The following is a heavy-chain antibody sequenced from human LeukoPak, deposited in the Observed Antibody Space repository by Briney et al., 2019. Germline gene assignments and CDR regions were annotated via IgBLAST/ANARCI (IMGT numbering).Heavy chain of an antibody. CDR3: ASHYGDYDPFGY. D-gene: IGHD4-17*01. CDR2: ISYDGSNK. J-gene: IGHJ4*02. V-gene: IGHV3-30*03. CDR1: GFSFSVYW. Sequence: GGSLRLSCAASGFSFSVYWMHWVRQAPGKGLEWVAVISYDGSNKYYADSVKGRFTISRDNSKNTLYLQMNSLRAEDTAVYYCASHYGDYDPFGYWGQGTLVTVSS.